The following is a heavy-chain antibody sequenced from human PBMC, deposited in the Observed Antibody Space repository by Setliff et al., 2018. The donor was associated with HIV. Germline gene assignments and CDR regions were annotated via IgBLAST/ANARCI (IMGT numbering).Heavy chain of an antibody. CDR1: GGTFSSYA. Sequence: ASVKVSCKASGGTFSSYAISWVRQAPGQGLEWMGWISAYNGNTNYAQKLQGRVTMTTDTSTSTAYMELRSLRSDDTAVYYCARDLHYYDSSGALVHPYWGQGTLVTVSS. CDR3: ARDLHYYDSSGALVHPY. D-gene: IGHD3-22*01. J-gene: IGHJ4*02. V-gene: IGHV1-18*01. CDR2: ISAYNGNT.